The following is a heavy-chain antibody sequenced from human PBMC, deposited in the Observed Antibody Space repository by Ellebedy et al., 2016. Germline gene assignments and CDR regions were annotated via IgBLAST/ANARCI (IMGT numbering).Heavy chain of an antibody. CDR2: IKSKTDGETI. D-gene: IGHD5-12*01. J-gene: IGHJ5*02. Sequence: GESLKISXAASGFTFSRAWMNWVRQAPGKGLEWVGHIKSKTDGETIDYAATVKGRFTISRDDSKSILYLQMNSLKTEDTAVYYCTTVREWQRLKSWGQGTLVTVSS. CDR3: TTVREWQRLKS. V-gene: IGHV3-15*01. CDR1: GFTFSRAW.